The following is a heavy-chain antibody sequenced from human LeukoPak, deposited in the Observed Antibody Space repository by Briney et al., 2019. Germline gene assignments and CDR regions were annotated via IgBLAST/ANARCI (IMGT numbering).Heavy chain of an antibody. CDR3: ARDDYRGVTNFDP. J-gene: IGHJ5*02. D-gene: IGHD3-10*01. CDR1: GGSISPYF. CDR2: IAYSGST. Sequence: SETLSLTCSVSGGSISPYFWSWIRQPPGKGLEWIGYIAYSGSTNYNPSLKSRVTISVDTSKNQFSLHLSSVTAADTAMYYCARDDYRGVTNFDPWGQGTLVTVSS. V-gene: IGHV4-59*01.